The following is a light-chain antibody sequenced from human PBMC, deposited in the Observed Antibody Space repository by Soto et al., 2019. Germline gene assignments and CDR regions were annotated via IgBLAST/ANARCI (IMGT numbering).Light chain of an antibody. V-gene: IGKV3-11*01. CDR2: GSY. Sequence: EIVLTQSPATLSLSTGERATLSCRASQSIGSSLAWYQQKPGQAPRLLMYGSYHRATGIPARFSGSGSGTDFTLTISSLEPEDFAVYYCQQRTNWPDNFCQVTRLDIK. CDR1: QSIGSS. J-gene: IGKJ5*01. CDR3: QQRTNWPDN.